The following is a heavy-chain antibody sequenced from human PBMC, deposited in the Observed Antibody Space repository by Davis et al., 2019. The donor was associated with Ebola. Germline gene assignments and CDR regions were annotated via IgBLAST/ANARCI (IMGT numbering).Heavy chain of an antibody. V-gene: IGHV4-39*01. J-gene: IGHJ4*02. D-gene: IGHD3-10*01. CDR3: AGGLLWRPFDY. CDR1: GGSISSSSYY. CDR2: IYYSGST. Sequence: SETLSLTCTVSGGSISSSSYYWGWIRQPPGKGLEWIGSIYYSGSTYYNPSLKSRVTISVDTSKNQFSLELSSVTAADTAVYYCAGGLLWRPFDYWGQGTLVTVSS.